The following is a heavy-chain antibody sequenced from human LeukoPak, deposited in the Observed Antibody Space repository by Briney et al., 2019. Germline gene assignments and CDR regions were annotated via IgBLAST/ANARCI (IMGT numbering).Heavy chain of an antibody. CDR2: IKQDGSEK. CDR1: GFTFSSYS. D-gene: IGHD6-13*01. J-gene: IGHJ4*02. V-gene: IGHV3-7*01. CDR3: ARERRYSVDY. Sequence: PGGSLRLSCAASGFTFSSYSMNWVRQAPGKGLEWVANIKQDGSEKYYVDSVKGRFAISRDNAKNSLYLQMNSLRAEDTAVYYCARERRYSVDYWGQGTLVTVSS.